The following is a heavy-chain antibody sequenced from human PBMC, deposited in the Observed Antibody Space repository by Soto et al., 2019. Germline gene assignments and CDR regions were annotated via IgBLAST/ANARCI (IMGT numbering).Heavy chain of an antibody. V-gene: IGHV4-34*01. D-gene: IGHD3-16*01. CDR2: INHSGST. J-gene: IGHJ4*02. CDR3: ARGEPGMITFETDYSPPYYFDY. Sequence: PSETLSLTCAVYGGSFSGYYWSWIRQPPGKGLEWIGEINHSGSTNYNPSLKSRVTISVDTSKNQFSLKLSSVTAADTAVYYCARGEPGMITFETDYSPPYYFDYWGQGTLVTAPQ. CDR1: GGSFSGYY.